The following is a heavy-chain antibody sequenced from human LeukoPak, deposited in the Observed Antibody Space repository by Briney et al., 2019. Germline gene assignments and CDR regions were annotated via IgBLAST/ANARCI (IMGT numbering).Heavy chain of an antibody. Sequence: GGSLRLSCAASGFTFSSYAMHWVRQAPGKGLEWVAVISYDGSNKYYADSVKGQFTISRDNSKNTLYLQMNSLRAEDTAVYYCARGGKLPFDYWGQGTLVTVSS. CDR2: ISYDGSNK. CDR1: GFTFSSYA. D-gene: IGHD4-23*01. CDR3: ARGGKLPFDY. J-gene: IGHJ4*02. V-gene: IGHV3-30-3*01.